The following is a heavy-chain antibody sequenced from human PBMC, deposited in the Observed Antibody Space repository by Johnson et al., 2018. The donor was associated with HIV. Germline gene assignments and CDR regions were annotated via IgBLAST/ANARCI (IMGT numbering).Heavy chain of an antibody. CDR2: INRDGTLT. V-gene: IGHV3-7*01. J-gene: IGHJ3*02. Sequence: VQLVESGGGLVQPGGSLRLSCEVSGLSFSSHWMSWVRQAPGKGLEWVANINRDGTLTQHLDSVKGRFTISRDNAMNSLFLQMNSLRAEDTAVYYCARCILTGYYSHDAFDIWGQGTMVTVSS. D-gene: IGHD3-9*01. CDR1: GLSFSSHW. CDR3: ARCILTGYYSHDAFDI.